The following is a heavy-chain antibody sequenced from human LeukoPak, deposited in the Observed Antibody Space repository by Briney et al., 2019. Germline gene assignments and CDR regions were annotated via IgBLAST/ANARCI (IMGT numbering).Heavy chain of an antibody. D-gene: IGHD3-22*01. CDR3: ARMNYYDSSGYYYLSV. CDR2: IYYSGST. Sequence: KPSETLSLTCTVSGGSISSYYWSWIRQPPGKGLEWIGYIYYSGSTNYNPSLKSRVTISVDTSKNQFSLKLSSVTAADTAVYYCARMNYYDSSGYYYLSVWGQGTLVTVSS. J-gene: IGHJ4*02. CDR1: GGSISSYY. V-gene: IGHV4-59*08.